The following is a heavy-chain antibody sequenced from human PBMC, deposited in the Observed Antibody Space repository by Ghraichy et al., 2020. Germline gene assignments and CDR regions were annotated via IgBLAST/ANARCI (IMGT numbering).Heavy chain of an antibody. CDR2: ISGSGGSI. Sequence: LSLTCAVSGLTFSNFAMAWVRQAPGKGLEWVSTISGSGGSIWYADSGKGRFIISRDNSRRTFYLQINSLRAEDTAVYYCAKGKGSGSYVNWSFNIWGRGTPVTVSP. V-gene: IGHV3-23*01. CDR1: GLTFSNFA. CDR3: AKGKGSGSYVNWSFNI. D-gene: IGHD1-26*01. J-gene: IGHJ2*01.